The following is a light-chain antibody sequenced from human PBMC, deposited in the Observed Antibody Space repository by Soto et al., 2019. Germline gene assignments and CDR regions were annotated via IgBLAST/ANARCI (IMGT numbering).Light chain of an antibody. CDR1: NIGTKS. Sequence: SYELTQPPSVSVAPGKTARITCGGNNIGTKSVHWYQQKPGRAPLLVIYFNTDRPSGIPERFSGSNSGNTATLTISRVEAGDEADYYCQVCDNSRDHRVFGGGTKLTVL. J-gene: IGLJ2*01. CDR3: QVCDNSRDHRV. V-gene: IGLV3-21*04. CDR2: FNT.